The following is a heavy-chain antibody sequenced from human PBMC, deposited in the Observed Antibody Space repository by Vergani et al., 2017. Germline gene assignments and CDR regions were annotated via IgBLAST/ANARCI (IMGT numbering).Heavy chain of an antibody. Sequence: EVQLLESGGGLVQPGGSLRLSCAASGFTFSSYDMSWVRQATGKGLEWVSAISGSGGSTYYADSVKGRFTISRDNSKNTLYLQMNSLRAEDTAVYYSAKHQIEYSISSPFDYWGQGTLVTVSS. CDR1: GFTFSSYD. CDR2: ISGSGGST. J-gene: IGHJ4*02. V-gene: IGHV3-23*01. CDR3: AKHQIEYSISSPFDY. D-gene: IGHD6-6*01.